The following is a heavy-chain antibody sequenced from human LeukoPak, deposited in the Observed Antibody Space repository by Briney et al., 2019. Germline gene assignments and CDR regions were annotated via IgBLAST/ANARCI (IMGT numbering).Heavy chain of an antibody. J-gene: IGHJ4*02. CDR3: AKMGAKYYYGSGSYYNFDY. V-gene: IGHV3-23*01. CDR2: ISGSGGST. D-gene: IGHD3-10*01. Sequence: PGGSLRLSCAASGFTFSSYAMSWVRQAPGKGLEWVSAISGSGGSTYYADSVKGRFTISRDNSKNTLYLQMNSLRAGDTAVYYCAKMGAKYYYGSGSYYNFDYWGQGTLVTVSS. CDR1: GFTFSSYA.